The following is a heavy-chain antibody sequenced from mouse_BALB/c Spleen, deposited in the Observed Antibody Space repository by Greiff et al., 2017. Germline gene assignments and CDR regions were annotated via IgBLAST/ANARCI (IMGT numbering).Heavy chain of an antibody. V-gene: IGHV5-17*02. CDR1: GFTFSSFG. CDR2: ISSGSSTI. D-gene: IGHD1-2*01. J-gene: IGHJ1*01. CDR3: ARGLLRPHWYFDV. Sequence: DVKLVESGGGLVQPGGSRKLSCAASGFTFSSFGMHWVRQAPEKGLEWVAYISSGSSTIYYADTVKGRFTISRDNPKNTLFLQMTSLRSEDTAMYYCARGLLRPHWYFDVWGAGTTVTVSS.